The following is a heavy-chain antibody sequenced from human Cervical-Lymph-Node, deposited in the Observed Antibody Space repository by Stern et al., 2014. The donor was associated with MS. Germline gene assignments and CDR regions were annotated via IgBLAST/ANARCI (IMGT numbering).Heavy chain of an antibody. CDR2: NNPDSGTT. V-gene: IGHV1-2*02. CDR3: ARGGKTDYYYGMDV. CDR1: GYTFSDHY. J-gene: IGHJ6*02. D-gene: IGHD1-26*01. Sequence: VQLVQCGAEVKKPGATVKVSCKASGYTFSDHYIHWVRHAPGQGLEWMGWNNPDSGTTGDEHKFEGRFTMTRDTSISTVYMELSRLRSDDTAQYYCARGGKTDYYYGMDVWGQGTTVTVSS.